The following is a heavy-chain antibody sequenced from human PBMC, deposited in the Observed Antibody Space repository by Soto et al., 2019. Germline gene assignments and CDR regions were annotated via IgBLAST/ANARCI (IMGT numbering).Heavy chain of an antibody. CDR2: ITSGGTVV. CDR3: ARGRYALGV. V-gene: IGHV3-48*03. Sequence: GGSLRLSCAASGFNVGDYEMNWVRQAPGKGLEWISMITSGGTVVYYADSVRGRFAISRDDTENSLHLQMNSLRVEDTAMYYCARGRYALGVWGQGTTVTVSS. CDR1: GFNVGDYE. D-gene: IGHD3-9*01. J-gene: IGHJ6*02.